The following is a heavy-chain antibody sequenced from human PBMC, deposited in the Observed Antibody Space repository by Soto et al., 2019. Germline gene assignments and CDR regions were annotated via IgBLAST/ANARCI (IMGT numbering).Heavy chain of an antibody. J-gene: IGHJ6*02. Sequence: HPGGSLRLSCAASGFTFSSYGMHWVRQAPGKGLGWVAVISYDGSNKYYADSVKGRFTISRDNSKNTLYLQMNSLRAEDTAVYYCANAIFPCCGDFWSGYYNYYYYGMDVWGQGTTVTVSS. V-gene: IGHV3-30*18. CDR3: ANAIFPCCGDFWSGYYNYYYYGMDV. D-gene: IGHD3-3*01. CDR2: ISYDGSNK. CDR1: GFTFSSYG.